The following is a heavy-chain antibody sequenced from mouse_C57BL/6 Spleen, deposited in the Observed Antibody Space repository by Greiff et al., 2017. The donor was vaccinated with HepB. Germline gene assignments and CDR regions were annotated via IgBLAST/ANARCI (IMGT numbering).Heavy chain of an antibody. Sequence: VKLQESGPELVKPGASVKISCKASGYAFSSSWMNWVKQRPGKGLEWIGRIYPGDGDTNYNGKFKGKATLTADKSSSTAYMQLSSLTSEDSAVYFCARLREGAGFAWFAYWGQGTLVTVSA. CDR2: IYPGDGDT. J-gene: IGHJ3*01. V-gene: IGHV1-82*01. CDR3: ARLREGAGFAWFAY. CDR1: GYAFSSSW. D-gene: IGHD1-1*01.